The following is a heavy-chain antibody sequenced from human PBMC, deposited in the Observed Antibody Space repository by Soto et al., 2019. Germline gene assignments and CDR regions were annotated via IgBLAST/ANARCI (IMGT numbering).Heavy chain of an antibody. V-gene: IGHV1-18*04. D-gene: IGHD6-13*01. CDR3: AVDLAAAGTGGHY. CDR1: GCTFTSYA. CDR2: IIANNGNT. Sequence: ASVKVSCKASGCTFTSYAISWVRQAPGQGLEWMGGIIANNGNTNYAQKLQGRVTITTDASTSTAYMELRSLRSDDTAVYYCAVDLAAAGTGGHYWGQGTLGTVSS. J-gene: IGHJ4*02.